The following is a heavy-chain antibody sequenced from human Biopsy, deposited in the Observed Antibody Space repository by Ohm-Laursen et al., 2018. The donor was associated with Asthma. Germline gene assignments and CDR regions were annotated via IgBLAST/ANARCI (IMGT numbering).Heavy chain of an antibody. CDR1: GGTFSTFG. Sequence: ASVKVSCNASGGTFSTFGISWVRQAPGQGLEWMGRIIPFYGTATYAQNSQGRLTLTADESTSTAYMELSSLRSEDTAVYFCARDYDGDYVQRHLPLAYWGQGTLVTASS. V-gene: IGHV1-69*13. D-gene: IGHD4-17*01. CDR3: ARDYDGDYVQRHLPLAY. CDR2: IIPFYGTA. J-gene: IGHJ4*02.